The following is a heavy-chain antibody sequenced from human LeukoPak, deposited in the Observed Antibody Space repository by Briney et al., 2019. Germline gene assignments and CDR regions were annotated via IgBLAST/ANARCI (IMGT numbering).Heavy chain of an antibody. V-gene: IGHV3-21*01. J-gene: IGHJ4*02. D-gene: IGHD3-22*01. CDR2: ISSSSSYI. CDR1: GFTFSSYS. CDR3: ARGVKDYYDSSGYYYAFDY. Sequence: GGSLRLSCAASGFTFSSYSMNWVRQAPGKGLEWVSPISSSSSYIYYADSVKGRFTISRDNAKNSLYLQMNSLRAEDTAVYYCARGVKDYYDSSGYYYAFDYWGQGTLVTVSS.